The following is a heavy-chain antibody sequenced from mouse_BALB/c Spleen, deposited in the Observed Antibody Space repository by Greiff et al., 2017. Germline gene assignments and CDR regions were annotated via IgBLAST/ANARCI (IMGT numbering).Heavy chain of an antibody. J-gene: IGHJ4*01. Sequence: VQLQQPGAELVRPGASVKLSCKASGYTFTSYYMYWVKQRPGQGLEWIGEINPSNGGTNFNEKFKSKATLTVDKSSSTAYMQLSSLTSEDSAVYYCTSYDYDGAMDYWGQGTSVTVSS. V-gene: IGHV1S16*01. CDR1: GYTFTSYY. CDR3: TSYDYDGAMDY. D-gene: IGHD2-4*01. CDR2: INPSNGGT.